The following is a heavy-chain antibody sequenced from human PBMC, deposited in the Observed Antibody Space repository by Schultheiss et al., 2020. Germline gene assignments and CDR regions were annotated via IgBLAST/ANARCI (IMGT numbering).Heavy chain of an antibody. CDR1: GGTFSSYA. V-gene: IGHV1-2*04. Sequence: ASVKVSCKASGGTFSSYAISWVRQAPGQGLEWMGWINPNSGGTNYAQKFQGWVTMTRDTSISTAYMELSRLRSDDTAVYYCARERGSSSWYRAYDYWGQGTLVNGYS. J-gene: IGHJ4*02. CDR2: INPNSGGT. D-gene: IGHD6-13*01. CDR3: ARERGSSSWYRAYDY.